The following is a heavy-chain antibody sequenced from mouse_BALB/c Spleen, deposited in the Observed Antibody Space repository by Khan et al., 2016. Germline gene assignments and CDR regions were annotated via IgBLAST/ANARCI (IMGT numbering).Heavy chain of an antibody. Sequence: EVQLQESGPGLVKPSQSLTLTCSATGYSITSGYFWYWIRQFPGNKLECMGIISYDGYNDYNPSLKNRITITRDTSTNQFFLKLNSVTSEDTATXYCARDGYDGWFAYWGQGTLVTVSA. CDR3: ARDGYDGWFAY. J-gene: IGHJ3*01. V-gene: IGHV3-6*02. D-gene: IGHD2-2*01. CDR2: ISYDGYN. CDR1: GYSITSGYF.